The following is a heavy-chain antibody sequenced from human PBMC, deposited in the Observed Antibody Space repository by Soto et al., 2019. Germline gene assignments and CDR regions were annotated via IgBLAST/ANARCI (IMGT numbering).Heavy chain of an antibody. CDR1: GFTFSSYW. J-gene: IGHJ3*02. Sequence: PGGSLRLSCAASGFTFSSYWVHWVRQAPGKGLVWVSRINSDGSSTSYADSVKGRFTISRDNAKNTLHLQMNSLRAEDTAVYYCAREGPPAAPSAAFDIWGQGTMVTVSS. D-gene: IGHD6-19*01. CDR2: INSDGSST. V-gene: IGHV3-74*01. CDR3: AREGPPAAPSAAFDI.